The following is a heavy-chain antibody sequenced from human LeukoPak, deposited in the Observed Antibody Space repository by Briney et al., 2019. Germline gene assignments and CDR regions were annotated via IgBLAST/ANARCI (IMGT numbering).Heavy chain of an antibody. Sequence: SETLSLNCTVSGGSISSNNYYWGWIRQPPGKGLEWIGSIYYSGSTYNNPSLKSRVTISVDTTKNQFSLKLTSVTAADTAVYYCASSPSGYWWNFDCWGQGTLVTVSS. CDR2: IYYSGST. V-gene: IGHV4-39*01. D-gene: IGHD3-22*01. CDR3: ASSPSGYWWNFDC. J-gene: IGHJ4*02. CDR1: GGSISSNNYY.